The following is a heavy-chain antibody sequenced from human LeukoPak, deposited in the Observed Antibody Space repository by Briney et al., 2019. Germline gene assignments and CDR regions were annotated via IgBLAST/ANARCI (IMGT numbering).Heavy chain of an antibody. CDR3: ARAAHRGFSFDY. Sequence: GGSLRLSCAASGFTFSSYWMHWVRQAPGKGLVWVSRINSDGSTTTYADSVKGRFTISRDNAKNTLYLQMSSLRAEDTAVYYCARAAHRGFSFDYWGQGTLVTVSS. D-gene: IGHD3-10*01. V-gene: IGHV3-74*01. J-gene: IGHJ4*02. CDR1: GFTFSSYW. CDR2: INSDGSTT.